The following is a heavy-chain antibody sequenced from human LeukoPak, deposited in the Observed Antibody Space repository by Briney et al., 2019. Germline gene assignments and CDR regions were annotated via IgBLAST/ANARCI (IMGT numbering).Heavy chain of an antibody. Sequence: SETLSLTCTVSGDSISDFYWSWIRQPAGKGLEWIGRIYASGSTNYNPSLKSRVTMSVDTSKNQFSLKLSSVTAADTAVYYCARDRYSPHYYYYYYMDVWGKGTTVTISS. CDR3: ARDRYSPHYYYYYYMDV. J-gene: IGHJ6*03. V-gene: IGHV4-4*07. CDR2: IYASGST. D-gene: IGHD6-13*01. CDR1: GDSISDFY.